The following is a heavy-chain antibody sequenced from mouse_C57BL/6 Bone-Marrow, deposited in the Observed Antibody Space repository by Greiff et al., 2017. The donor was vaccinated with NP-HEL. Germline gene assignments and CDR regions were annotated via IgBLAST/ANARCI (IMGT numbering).Heavy chain of an antibody. CDR1: GFTFSDYY. Sequence: EVMLVESEGGLVQPGSSMKLSCTASGFTFSDYYMAWVRQVPEKGLEWVANINYDGSSTYYLDSLKSRFIISRDNAKNILYLQMSSLKSEDTATYYCARDGYYGSSFDYYAMDYWGQGTSVTVSS. CDR2: INYDGSST. V-gene: IGHV5-16*01. CDR3: ARDGYYGSSFDYYAMDY. D-gene: IGHD1-1*01. J-gene: IGHJ4*01.